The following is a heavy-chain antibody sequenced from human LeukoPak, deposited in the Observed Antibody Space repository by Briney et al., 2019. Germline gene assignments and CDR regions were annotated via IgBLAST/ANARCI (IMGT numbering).Heavy chain of an antibody. V-gene: IGHV4-59*01. D-gene: IGHD3-3*01. CDR1: GGSISSYY. J-gene: IGHJ4*02. CDR3: ARAGLRSAYYPFDY. CDR2: IYYSGST. Sequence: PSETLSLTCTVSGGSISSYYWSWIRQPPGKGLEWIGYIYYSGSTNYNPPLKSRVSISVDTSKNQFSLKLSSVTAADTAVYYCARAGLRSAYYPFDYWGQGTLVTVSS.